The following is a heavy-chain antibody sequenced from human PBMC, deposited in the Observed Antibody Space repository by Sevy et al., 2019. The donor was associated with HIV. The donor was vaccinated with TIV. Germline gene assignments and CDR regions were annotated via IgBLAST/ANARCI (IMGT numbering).Heavy chain of an antibody. CDR2: FSFGCGKI. D-gene: IGHD3-10*02. CDR3: AREGCSKPHDY. V-gene: IGHV3-23*01. Sequence: GSLRLSCAASGFTFSSYAMSWVRQAPGKGLEWVSTFSFGCGKINYAGSVKGRFTISRDNSKNTLYLQMHSLRAEDTAVYYCAREGCSKPHDYWGQGTLVTVSS. CDR1: GFTFSSYA. J-gene: IGHJ4*02.